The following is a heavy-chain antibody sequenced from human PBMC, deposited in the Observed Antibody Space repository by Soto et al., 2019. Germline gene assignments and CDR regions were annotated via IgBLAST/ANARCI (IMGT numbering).Heavy chain of an antibody. J-gene: IGHJ5*02. CDR3: ARDRVWESDHPNLFDP. CDR1: GFAFSTYW. D-gene: IGHD1-26*01. Sequence: GGSLRLSCAASGFAFSTYWMHWVRQAPGKGLVWVSRINSDESSTSYADSVKGRFTISRDNAMNTLYLQMNSLRAEDTAVYYCARDRVWESDHPNLFDPWGQGTLVTVSS. CDR2: INSDESST. V-gene: IGHV3-74*01.